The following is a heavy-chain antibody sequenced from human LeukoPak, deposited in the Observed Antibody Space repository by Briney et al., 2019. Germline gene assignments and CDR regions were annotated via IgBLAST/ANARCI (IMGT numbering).Heavy chain of an antibody. Sequence: GGSLRLSCAASGFTFSRYSMHWVRQAPGKGLEYVSAISNNGGSTFYADPVNGRFTISRDNSKNTLYLQMGSLRTEDMAVYYCARTTIAAREADYWGQGTLVTVSS. J-gene: IGHJ4*02. CDR1: GFTFSRYS. CDR2: ISNNGGST. CDR3: ARTTIAAREADY. D-gene: IGHD6-6*01. V-gene: IGHV3-64*02.